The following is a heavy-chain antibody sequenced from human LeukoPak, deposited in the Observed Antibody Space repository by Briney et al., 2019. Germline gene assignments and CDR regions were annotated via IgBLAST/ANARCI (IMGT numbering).Heavy chain of an antibody. CDR2: IIPIFGIA. CDR1: GGTFTSYA. J-gene: IGHJ5*02. V-gene: IGHV1-69*17. D-gene: IGHD6-19*01. CDR3: AVRKGEAVAGTGINWFDP. Sequence: ASVKVSCKASGGTFTSYAISWVRQAPGQGLEWRGGIIPIFGIANYAQKFQGRVTITADKSTSTAYMELSSLRSEDTAVYYCAVRKGEAVAGTGINWFDPWGQGTLVTVSS.